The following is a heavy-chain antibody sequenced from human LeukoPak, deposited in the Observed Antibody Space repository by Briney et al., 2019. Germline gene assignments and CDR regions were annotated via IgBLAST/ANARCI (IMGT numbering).Heavy chain of an antibody. CDR1: GGSISIGGYY. J-gene: IGHJ4*02. V-gene: IGHV4-31*03. CDR3: ARGPGRGDYESGYFDY. D-gene: IGHD4-17*01. CDR2: IYYSGST. Sequence: PSETLSLTCTVSGGSISIGGYYWSWIRQHPGKGLEWIGYIYYSGSTYYNPSLKSRVTISVDTSKNQFSLKLSSVTAADTAVYYCARGPGRGDYESGYFDYWGQGTLVTVSS.